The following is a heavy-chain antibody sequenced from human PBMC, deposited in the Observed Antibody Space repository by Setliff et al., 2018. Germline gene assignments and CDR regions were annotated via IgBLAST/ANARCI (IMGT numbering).Heavy chain of an antibody. CDR2: IQHDGNIK. Sequence: LRLSCVASGFTFSNYGMHWVRQAPGKGLEWVTYIQHDGNIKHYADSVKGQCTISRDNSKNTLYLEMSSLRPEDTAVYYCAKVIGGYPPKPSDYWGQGTLVTVSS. CDR3: AKVIGGYPPKPSDY. V-gene: IGHV3-30*02. J-gene: IGHJ4*02. CDR1: GFTFSNYG. D-gene: IGHD3-16*02.